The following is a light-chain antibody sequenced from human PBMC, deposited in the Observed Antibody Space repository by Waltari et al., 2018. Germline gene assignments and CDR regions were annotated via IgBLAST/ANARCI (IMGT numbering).Light chain of an antibody. Sequence: QAVLTQPASLSASPGASVSLTCTFRSGIDVATFKIYWYQQRPGSPPRFLLKCRADSTEQRGSGVPSRFSVSKDSSANAALLLISGLQYEDEADYYCMILYNDAAVFGGGTKLTVL. CDR1: SGIDVATFK. CDR2: CRADSTE. J-gene: IGLJ3*02. V-gene: IGLV5-45*01. CDR3: MILYNDAAV.